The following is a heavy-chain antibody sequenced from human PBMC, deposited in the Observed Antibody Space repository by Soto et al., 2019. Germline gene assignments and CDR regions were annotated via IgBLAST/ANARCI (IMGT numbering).Heavy chain of an antibody. CDR3: AKDRSTYYLVPPFDP. J-gene: IGHJ5*02. D-gene: IGHD3-10*01. V-gene: IGHV3-23*01. CDR2: ISGSGDST. Sequence: GGSLRLSCAASGFTFSNSAMSWVRQAPGKGLEWVSVISGSGDSTYYGDSVKGRFTISRDNSKNTLYLQMNSLRAEDTAVYYCAKDRSTYYLVPPFDPWGQGTLVTVSS. CDR1: GFTFSNSA.